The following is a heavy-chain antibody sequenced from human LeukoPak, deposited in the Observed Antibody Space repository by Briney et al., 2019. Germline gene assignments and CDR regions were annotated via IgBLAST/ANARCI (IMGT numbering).Heavy chain of an antibody. J-gene: IGHJ3*02. CDR3: ARDQYSSSWYGGGDAFDI. CDR2: IIPIFGTA. CDR1: GGTFSSYA. D-gene: IGHD6-13*01. Sequence: PVKVSCKASGGTFSSYAISWVRQTPGQGLEWMGGIIPIFGTANYAQKFQGRVTITADESTSTAYMELRSLRSEDTAVYYCARDQYSSSWYGGGDAFDIWGQRPMVTVSS. V-gene: IGHV1-69*13.